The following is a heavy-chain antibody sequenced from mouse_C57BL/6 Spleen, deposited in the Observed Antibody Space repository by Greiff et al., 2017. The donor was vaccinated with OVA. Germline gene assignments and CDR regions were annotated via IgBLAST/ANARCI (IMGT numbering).Heavy chain of an antibody. CDR1: GFSFTSYG. CDR2: IWGGGST. V-gene: IGHV2-9*01. J-gene: IGHJ1*03. CDR3: AKHRGAGRDWYFDV. D-gene: IGHD3-3*01. Sequence: VHLVESGPGLVAPSQCLSISCTVSGFSFTSYGVDWVRQPPGQGLEWLGEIWGGGSTNYNSAPMSSLCISQDNSKSHAFFNLNSLQTADADMDYCAKHRGAGRDWYFDVWGTGTTVTVSS.